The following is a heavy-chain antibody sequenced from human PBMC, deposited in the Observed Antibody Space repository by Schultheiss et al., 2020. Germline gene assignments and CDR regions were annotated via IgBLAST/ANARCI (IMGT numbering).Heavy chain of an antibody. CDR1: GGSISGYY. J-gene: IGHJ5*02. CDR3: ARGDSSSWHPSNWFDP. D-gene: IGHD6-13*01. CDR2: IYYSGST. V-gene: IGHV4-59*01. Sequence: SETLSLTCTVSGGSISGYYWSWIRQPPGKGLEWIGYIYYSGSTNYNPSLKSRVTISVDTSKNQFSLKLSSVTAADTAVYYCARGDSSSWHPSNWFDPWGQGTLVTVSS.